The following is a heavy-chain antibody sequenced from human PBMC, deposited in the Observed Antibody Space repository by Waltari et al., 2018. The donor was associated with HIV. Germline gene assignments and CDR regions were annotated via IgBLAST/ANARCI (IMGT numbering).Heavy chain of an antibody. CDR1: GITFKNAW. CDR3: TTFEMGTTRNF. D-gene: IGHD1-26*01. J-gene: IGHJ4*02. CDR2: IRSKTDGGAT. V-gene: IGHV3-15*02. Sequence: VQLVESGGALVTAGGSLKISCAVSGITFKNAWLSWVRQAPGKGLKWLGHIRSKTDGGATDYAAPLSGRFAISTDDFNNTMFLEMKTLKVDDTAVYYCTTFEMGTTRNFWGQGTLVTVSS.